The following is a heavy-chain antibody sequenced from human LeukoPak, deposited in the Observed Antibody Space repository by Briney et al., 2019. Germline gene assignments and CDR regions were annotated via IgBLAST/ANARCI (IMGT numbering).Heavy chain of an antibody. CDR3: ARDTESPLGYCTNGVCLGDY. CDR2: ISAYNGNT. D-gene: IGHD2-8*01. CDR1: GYTFTSYD. V-gene: IGHV1-18*01. J-gene: IGHJ4*02. Sequence: GASVKVSCKASGYTFTSYDISWVRQAPGQGLEWMGWISAYNGNTNYAQKLQGRVTMTTDTSTSTAYMELRSLRSDDTAVYYCARDTESPLGYCTNGVCLGDYWGQGTLVTVSS.